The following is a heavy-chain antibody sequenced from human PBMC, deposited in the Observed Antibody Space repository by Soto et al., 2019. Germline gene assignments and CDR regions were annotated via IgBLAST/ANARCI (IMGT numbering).Heavy chain of an antibody. Sequence: QVQLVQSGGELKKPGASVKVSCKASGYTFTNYAISWVRQAPGRGLEWMGWVNTYNGNPNYAQIFQGRVTMTTDTSTGTAYMELRSLKSDESAIYYCARDSQYSTSWQRFDSWGQGTLVTVSS. CDR2: VNTYNGNP. D-gene: IGHD6-13*01. V-gene: IGHV1-18*01. CDR3: ARDSQYSTSWQRFDS. J-gene: IGHJ4*02. CDR1: GYTFTNYA.